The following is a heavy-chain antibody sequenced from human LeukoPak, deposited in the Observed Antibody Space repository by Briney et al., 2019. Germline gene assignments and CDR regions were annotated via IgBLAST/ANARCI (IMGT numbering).Heavy chain of an antibody. CDR1: GYTFTDHH. V-gene: IGHV1-2*02. J-gene: IGHJ5*02. CDR2: IHPTSGDT. Sequence: ASVKVSCKASGYTFTDHHMHWGRQAPGQGLEWMGWIHPTSGDTKYAQKFQGRVTMTRDTSISTAYMQLSRLISDDTAVYYCARGTFDPWGQGTLVTVSS. CDR3: ARGTFDP.